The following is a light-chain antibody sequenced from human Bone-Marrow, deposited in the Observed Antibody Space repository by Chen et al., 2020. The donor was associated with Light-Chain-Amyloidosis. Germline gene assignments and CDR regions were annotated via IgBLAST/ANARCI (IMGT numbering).Light chain of an antibody. V-gene: IGKV3-11*01. Sequence: EIVLTQSPATLSLSPGERATLSCRASQSVSSYLAWYQQKPGQAPRLLIYDASNRATGIPARFSGSGCWTDFTLTISSLEPEDFAVYYCQQRSSWRTFGGGTRVEIK. CDR1: QSVSSY. CDR3: QQRSSWRT. J-gene: IGKJ4*01. CDR2: DAS.